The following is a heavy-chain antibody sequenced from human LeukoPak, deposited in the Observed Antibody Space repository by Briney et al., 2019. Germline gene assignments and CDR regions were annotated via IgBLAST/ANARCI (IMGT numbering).Heavy chain of an antibody. CDR1: GGSISSYY. CDR3: ARDTHYYGMDV. V-gene: IGHV4-59*01. CDR2: IYNSGST. Sequence: SETLSLTCTVPGGSISSYYWSWIRQPPGKGLEWIGYIYNSGSTNYNPSLKSRVTISIDTSKNQFSLRLSSVTAADTAVYYCARDTHYYGMDVWGQGTTVTVSS. J-gene: IGHJ6*02.